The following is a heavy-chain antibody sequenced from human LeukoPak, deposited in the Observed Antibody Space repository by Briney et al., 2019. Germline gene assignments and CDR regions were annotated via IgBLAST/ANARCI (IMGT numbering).Heavy chain of an antibody. CDR1: GYTFTSYG. Sequence: ASVKVSCKASGYTFTSYGISWVRQAPGQGLEWMGWISAYNGNTNYAQKLQGRVTMTTDTSTSTAYMELRSLGSDDTAVYYCARDPSMRIAGSNFDYWGQGTLVTVSS. D-gene: IGHD2-21*01. J-gene: IGHJ4*02. CDR3: ARDPSMRIAGSNFDY. CDR2: ISAYNGNT. V-gene: IGHV1-18*01.